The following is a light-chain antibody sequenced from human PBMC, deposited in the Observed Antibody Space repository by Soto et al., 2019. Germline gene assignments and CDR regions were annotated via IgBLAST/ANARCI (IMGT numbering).Light chain of an antibody. Sequence: YELTQPLSVSVALGQTARITCGGNNIGSKIVHWYQQKPGQAPVLVIYRDANRPSGIPERFSGSNAGNTATLTISRAQAGDEADYYCQVWDSSTVVFGTGTKVTVL. CDR1: NIGSKI. CDR2: RDA. J-gene: IGLJ1*01. CDR3: QVWDSSTVV. V-gene: IGLV3-9*01.